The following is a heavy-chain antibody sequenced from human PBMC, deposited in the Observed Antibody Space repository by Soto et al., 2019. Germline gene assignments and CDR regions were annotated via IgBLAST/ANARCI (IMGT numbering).Heavy chain of an antibody. Sequence: SQTLSLTCVISGDSVSAHSAAWNWIRQSPSRGLEWLGRTYYRSKWNYDYAESVKSRMTITPDTSNHHFSLQLHSLTPEDTAGYYRARRPRPTLCLYGMDDGGQGTTDTDSS. CDR2: TYYRSKWNY. V-gene: IGHV6-1*01. CDR3: ARRPRPTLCLYGMDD. CDR1: GDSVSAHSAA. J-gene: IGHJ6*02.